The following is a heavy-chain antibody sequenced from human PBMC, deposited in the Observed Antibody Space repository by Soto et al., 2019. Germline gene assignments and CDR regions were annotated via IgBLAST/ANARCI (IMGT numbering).Heavy chain of an antibody. CDR2: INAGNCNT. CDR3: VRHGRLWVQLSYFGMDV. CDR1: GYTFTSYL. D-gene: IGHD1-1*01. V-gene: IGHV1-3*01. Sequence: GGSVKVSGKASGYTFTSYLLPWVRQAAGQRRAGMGLINAGNCNTKYSQKLQGRVTINSDTSASPPYIELNSLRAEGTAVYYFVRHGRLWVQLSYFGMDVWGQGTTVTVSS. J-gene: IGHJ6*02.